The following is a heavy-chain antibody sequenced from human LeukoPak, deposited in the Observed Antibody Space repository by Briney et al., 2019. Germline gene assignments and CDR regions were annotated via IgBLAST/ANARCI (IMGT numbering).Heavy chain of an antibody. D-gene: IGHD5-12*01. CDR3: ARAWLPGWFDP. V-gene: IGHV4-39*07. CDR1: GDSISSSSYY. CDR2: IYYSGST. Sequence: KPSETLSLTCTVSGDSISSSSYYWGWIRQPPGKGLEWIGSIYYSGSTYYNPSLKSRVTISVDRSKNQFSLKLSSVTAADTAVYYCARAWLPGWFDPWGQGTLVTVSS. J-gene: IGHJ5*02.